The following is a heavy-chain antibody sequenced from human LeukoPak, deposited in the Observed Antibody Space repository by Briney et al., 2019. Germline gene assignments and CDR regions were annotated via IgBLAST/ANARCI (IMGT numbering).Heavy chain of an antibody. J-gene: IGHJ6*03. CDR2: ISGSGGST. Sequence: GGTLRLSCAASGFTFSSYGMSWVRQAPGKGLEWVSAISGSGGSTYYADSVKGRFTISRDNSKNTLYLQMNSLRAEDTAVYYCAKAYYYDSSGYYRKTEYYYYMDVWGKGTTVTVSS. CDR1: GFTFSSYG. CDR3: AKAYYYDSSGYYRKTEYYYYMDV. D-gene: IGHD3-22*01. V-gene: IGHV3-23*01.